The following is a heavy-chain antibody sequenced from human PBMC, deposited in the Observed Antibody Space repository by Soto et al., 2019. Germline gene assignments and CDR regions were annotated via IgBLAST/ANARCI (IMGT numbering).Heavy chain of an antibody. J-gene: IGHJ4*02. CDR3: DGGPSWDKVDS. CDR2: IYDGGRT. V-gene: IGHV4-30-4*01. D-gene: IGHD1-26*01. CDR1: GGSISTVDYW. Sequence: QVQLQESGTGLVKPSQTLSLTCTVSGGSISTVDYWWSWIRQSPDMGLEWIGHIYDGGRTYNNPSRESRVTIAVHTSQSQGSPSFSAGITADTDVLYCDGGPSWDKVDSWGKGTLVAVCS.